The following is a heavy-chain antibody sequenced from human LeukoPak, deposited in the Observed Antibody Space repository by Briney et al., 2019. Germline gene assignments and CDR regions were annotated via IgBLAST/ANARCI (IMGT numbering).Heavy chain of an antibody. CDR2: ISDSGGRT. CDR1: GITLSNYG. V-gene: IGHV3-23*01. Sequence: GGSLRLSCAVSGITLSNYGMSWVRQAPGKGLEWVAGISDSGGRTNYADSEKGRFTISRDNPKNTLYLQMNSLRAEDTAVYFCAKRAVVIRVILVGFHKEAYYFDSWGQGALVTVSS. CDR3: AKRAVVIRVILVGFHKEAYYFDS. J-gene: IGHJ4*02. D-gene: IGHD3-22*01.